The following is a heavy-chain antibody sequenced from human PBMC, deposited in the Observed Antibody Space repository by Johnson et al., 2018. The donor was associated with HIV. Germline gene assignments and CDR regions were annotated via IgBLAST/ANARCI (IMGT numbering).Heavy chain of an antibody. J-gene: IGHJ3*02. CDR2: ISYDGSNK. D-gene: IGHD3-16*02. CDR3: GKDEGSLGESSLHAFDI. CDR1: GFTFSSYG. V-gene: IGHV3-30*18. Sequence: QVQLVESGGGVVQPGRSLRLSCAASGFTFSSYGMHWVRQAPGKGLEWVAVISYDGSNKYYVDSVKGRFTISRDNSKNTLYLQMNSLRPEDTAVYYCGKDEGSLGESSLHAFDIWGQGTMVTVSS.